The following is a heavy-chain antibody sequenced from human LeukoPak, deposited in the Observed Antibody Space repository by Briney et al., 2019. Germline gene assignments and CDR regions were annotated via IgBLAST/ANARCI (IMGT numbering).Heavy chain of an antibody. D-gene: IGHD1-14*01. CDR3: AREGSGTSSPMAY. V-gene: IGHV1-69*04. CDR2: IYPMLGVD. Sequence: ASLKVSCEASGGSFSTYAVSWVRHAPGQGLEWMGRIYPMLGVDNYAQRFQGRVTITADKSTGTAYMELNSLTSEDTAVYYCAREGSGTSSPMAYWGQGTLVTVSS. CDR1: GGSFSTYA. J-gene: IGHJ4*02.